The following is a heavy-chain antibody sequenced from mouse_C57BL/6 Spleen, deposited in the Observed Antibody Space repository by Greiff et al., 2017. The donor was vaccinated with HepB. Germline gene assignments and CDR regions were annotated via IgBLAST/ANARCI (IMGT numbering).Heavy chain of an antibody. V-gene: IGHV1-26*01. CDR3: ARVWEGPYAMDY. D-gene: IGHD4-1*01. CDR1: GYTFTDYY. J-gene: IGHJ4*01. Sequence: EVQLQQSGPELVKPGASVKISCKASGYTFTDYYMNWVKQSHGKSLEWLGDINPNNGGTSYNQKFKGKATLTVDKSSSTAYMELRSLTSEDSAVYYCARVWEGPYAMDYWGQGTSVTVSS. CDR2: INPNNGGT.